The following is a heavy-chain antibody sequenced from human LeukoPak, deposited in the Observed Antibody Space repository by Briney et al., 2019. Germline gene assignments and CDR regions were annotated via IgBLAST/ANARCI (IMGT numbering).Heavy chain of an antibody. Sequence: ASVKVSCKASGYTFTDYYMHWVRQAPGQGLEWMGWIDPDGGGTNYAQMFQGRVTMTTDTSISTAYMELGSLRSDDTAIYYCARVSGRSGPFEYWGQGTLVTVSS. D-gene: IGHD3-3*01. CDR1: GYTFTDYY. CDR3: ARVSGRSGPFEY. V-gene: IGHV1-2*02. J-gene: IGHJ4*02. CDR2: IDPDGGGT.